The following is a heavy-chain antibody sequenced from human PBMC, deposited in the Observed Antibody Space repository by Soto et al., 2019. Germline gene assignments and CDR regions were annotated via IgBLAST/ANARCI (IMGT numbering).Heavy chain of an antibody. CDR3: ARELQQLHWFDP. CDR1: GGSISSSSYY. D-gene: IGHD6-13*01. V-gene: IGHV4-39*01. Sequence: PSETLSLTCTVSGGSISSSSYYWGWIRQPPGKGLEWIGSIYYSGSTYYNPSLKSRVTISVDTSKNQFSLKLSSVTAADTAVYYCARELQQLHWFDPWGQGTLVTVSS. J-gene: IGHJ5*02. CDR2: IYYSGST.